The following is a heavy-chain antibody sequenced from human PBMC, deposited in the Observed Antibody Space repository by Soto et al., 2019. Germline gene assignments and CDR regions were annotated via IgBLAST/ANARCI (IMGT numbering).Heavy chain of an antibody. CDR1: GFTFSSYA. Sequence: PGGSLRLSCAASGFTFSSYAMHRVRQAPGKGLEWVAVISYDGSNKYYADSVKGRFTISRDNSKNTLYLQMNSLRAEDTAVYYCARVRQFCFDYWGQGTLVTVSS. CDR2: ISYDGSNK. J-gene: IGHJ4*02. V-gene: IGHV3-30-3*01. D-gene: IGHD3-3*02. CDR3: ARVRQFCFDY.